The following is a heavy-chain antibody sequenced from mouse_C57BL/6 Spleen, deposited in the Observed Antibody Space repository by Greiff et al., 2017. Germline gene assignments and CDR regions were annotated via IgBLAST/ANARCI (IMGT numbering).Heavy chain of an antibody. V-gene: IGHV1-9*01. CDR3: ARPSITTVVATDYYAMDY. J-gene: IGHJ4*01. CDR2: ILPGSGST. Sequence: QVQLKESGAELMKPGASVKLSCKATGYTFTGYWIEWVKQRPGHGLEWIGEILPGSGSTNYNEKFKGKATFTADTSSNTAYMQLSSLTTEDSAIYYCARPSITTVVATDYYAMDYWGQGTSVTVSS. D-gene: IGHD1-1*01. CDR1: GYTFTGYW.